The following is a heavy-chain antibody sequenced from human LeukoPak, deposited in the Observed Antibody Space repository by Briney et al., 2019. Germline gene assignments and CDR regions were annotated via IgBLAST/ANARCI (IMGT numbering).Heavy chain of an antibody. CDR3: ARGFGIVVVPAAPRDDDAFDI. J-gene: IGHJ3*02. V-gene: IGHV3-11*04. CDR1: GFTFSDYY. CDR2: ISSRGTSK. Sequence: PGGSLRLSCAASGFTFSDYYMSWIRQAPGKGLEWVSYISSRGTSKYYADSVKGRFTISRDNAKNSLYLQMNSLRAEDTAVYYCARGFGIVVVPAAPRDDDAFDIWGQGTMVTVSS. D-gene: IGHD2-2*01.